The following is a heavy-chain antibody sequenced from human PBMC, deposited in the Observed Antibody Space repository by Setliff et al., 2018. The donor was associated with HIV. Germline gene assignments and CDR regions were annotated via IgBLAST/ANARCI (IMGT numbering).Heavy chain of an antibody. CDR2: AIPMLGIA. CDR3: ARSSYYDVNSPFDY. CDR1: GGTFSSYV. Sequence: GASVKVSCKASGGTFSSYVINWVRQAPGQGLEWMGGAIPMLGIANHVHKFQGRVTITADKSTSTAYMELNSLRSGDTAVYYCARSSYYDVNSPFDYWGQGTRVTVSS. J-gene: IGHJ4*02. V-gene: IGHV1-69*10. D-gene: IGHD3-16*01.